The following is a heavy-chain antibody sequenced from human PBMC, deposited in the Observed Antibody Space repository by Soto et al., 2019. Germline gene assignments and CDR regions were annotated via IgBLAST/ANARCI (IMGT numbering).Heavy chain of an antibody. CDR2: ISHRGTA. D-gene: IGHD6-13*01. Sequence: SETLSLTCTVSGGSISSGAYYWGWIRQHPGKGLEWIGYISHRGTAYYTPSLKSRVSLSVDPSKSQFSLNVTSLTAADTAVYYCARVSATGTRWFDPWGQGTLVTVSS. CDR1: GGSISSGAYY. J-gene: IGHJ5*02. V-gene: IGHV4-31*03. CDR3: ARVSATGTRWFDP.